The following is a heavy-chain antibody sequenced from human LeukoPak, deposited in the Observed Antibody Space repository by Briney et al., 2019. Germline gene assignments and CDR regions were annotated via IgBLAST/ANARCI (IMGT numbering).Heavy chain of an antibody. CDR3: ARGGLQSQRLDLLDS. J-gene: IGHJ4*02. CDR1: GFTFTSYN. CDR2: ISSISNYV. D-gene: IGHD6-25*01. Sequence: GGSLRLSCAASGFTFTSYNMDWVRQAPGKGLEWLSSISSISNYVYYAESVKGRFTISRDNAKNLLYLQMASLRAEDMAIYYCARGGLQSQRLDLLDSWGQGVLVTVSS. V-gene: IGHV3-21*01.